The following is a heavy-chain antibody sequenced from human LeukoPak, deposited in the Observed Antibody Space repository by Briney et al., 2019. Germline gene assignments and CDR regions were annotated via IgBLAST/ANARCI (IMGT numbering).Heavy chain of an antibody. CDR1: GFTFSSYW. CDR3: ARSYGDYAYGMDV. J-gene: IGHJ6*02. D-gene: IGHD4-17*01. Sequence: GSLRLSCAASGFTFSSYWMSWVRQAPGKGLEWIGEIYHSGSTNYNPSLKSRVTISVDKSKNQFSLKLSSVTAADTAVYYCARSYGDYAYGMDVWGQGTTVTVSS. V-gene: IGHV4-4*02. CDR2: IYHSGST.